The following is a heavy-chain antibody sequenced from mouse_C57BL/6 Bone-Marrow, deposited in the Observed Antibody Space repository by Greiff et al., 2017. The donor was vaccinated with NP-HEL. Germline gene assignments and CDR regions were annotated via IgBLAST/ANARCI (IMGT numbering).Heavy chain of an antibody. CDR2: ISDGGSYT. CDR1: GFTFSSYA. V-gene: IGHV5-4*03. Sequence: EVMLVESGGGLVKPGGSLKLSCAASGFTFSSYAMSWVRQTPEKRLEWVATISDGGSYTYYPDNVKGRFTISRDNAKNNLYLQMSHLKSEDTAMYYCARGGGNYRGFAYWGQGTLVTVSA. CDR3: ARGGGNYRGFAY. J-gene: IGHJ3*01. D-gene: IGHD2-1*01.